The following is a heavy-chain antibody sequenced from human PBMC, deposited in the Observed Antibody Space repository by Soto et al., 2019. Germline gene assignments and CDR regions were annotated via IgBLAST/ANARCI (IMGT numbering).Heavy chain of an antibody. CDR3: SSSFEARPGYYYYGTDV. CDR1: GGSFSDYY. Sequence: PSETLSLTCAVYGGSFSDYYWSWIRQPPGKGLEWIGEINHSGSTNYTPSLKRRVTMSIDTSKTQISLGLSSVTAADTAVYYCSSSFEARPGYYYYGTDVWGQGTTVTVSS. D-gene: IGHD6-6*01. CDR2: INHSGST. V-gene: IGHV4-34*01. J-gene: IGHJ6*02.